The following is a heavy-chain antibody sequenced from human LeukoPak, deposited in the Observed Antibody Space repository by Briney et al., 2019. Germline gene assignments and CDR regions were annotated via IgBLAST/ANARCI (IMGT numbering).Heavy chain of an antibody. CDR2: IYYTGTTNSGNT. Sequence: SETLSLTCNVSGASINSNYWSWIRQPPGKGLERIGYIYYTGTTNSGNTNYNPSLKSRVTMSIDTYKNQFSLKVTSLTAADTAVYYCARIGELWVDWGQGTLVTVSS. J-gene: IGHJ4*02. CDR1: GASINSNY. CDR3: ARIGELWVD. D-gene: IGHD3-10*01. V-gene: IGHV4-59*01.